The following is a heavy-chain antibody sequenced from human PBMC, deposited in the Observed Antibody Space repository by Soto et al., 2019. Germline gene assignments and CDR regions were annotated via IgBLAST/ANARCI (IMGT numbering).Heavy chain of an antibody. CDR1: GYTFTSYD. D-gene: IGHD2-2*02. Sequence: ASVKVSCKASGYTFTSYDINWVRQATGQGLEWMGWMNPNSGNTGYAQKFQGRVTMTRNTSISTAYMELSSLRSEDTAVYYCARKGYCSSTSCDNAFDIWGQGTMVTVSS. CDR3: ARKGYCSSTSCDNAFDI. V-gene: IGHV1-8*01. CDR2: MNPNSGNT. J-gene: IGHJ3*02.